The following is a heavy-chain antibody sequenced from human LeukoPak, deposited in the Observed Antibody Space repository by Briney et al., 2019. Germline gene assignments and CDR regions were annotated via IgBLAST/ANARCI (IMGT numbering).Heavy chain of an antibody. CDR1: GFTFRSYE. D-gene: IGHD6-19*01. CDR2: LSSSGSAF. Sequence: GGSLRLSCEDSGFTFRSYEMNWVRQAPGKGLEWIAYLSSSGSAFSYADSVKGRFTISRDNAKNSLSLRMNSLSAEDTAVYYCATGYSSGWYFYFQHWGQGSLVSVSS. CDR3: ATGYSSGWYFYFQH. V-gene: IGHV3-48*03. J-gene: IGHJ1*01.